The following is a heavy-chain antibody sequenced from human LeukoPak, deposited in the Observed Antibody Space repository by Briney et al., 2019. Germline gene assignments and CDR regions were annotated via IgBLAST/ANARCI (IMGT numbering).Heavy chain of an antibody. V-gene: IGHV3-49*03. Sequence: GGSLRLSCTASGFTFGDYAMSWFRQAPGRGLEWVGFIRSKAYGGTTEYAASVKGRFTISRDDSKSIAYLQMNSLKTEDTAVYYCTRDGQWLVGGGAFDIWGQGTMVTVSS. CDR2: IRSKAYGGTT. D-gene: IGHD6-19*01. J-gene: IGHJ3*02. CDR3: TRDGQWLVGGGAFDI. CDR1: GFTFGDYA.